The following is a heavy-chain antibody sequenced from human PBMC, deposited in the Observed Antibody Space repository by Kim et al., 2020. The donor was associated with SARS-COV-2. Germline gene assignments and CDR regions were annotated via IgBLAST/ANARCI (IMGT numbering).Heavy chain of an antibody. CDR1: GYTFTNSG. V-gene: IGHV1-18*04. CDR3: ARDPVATHAYYYYAMDV. J-gene: IGHJ6*02. D-gene: IGHD5-12*01. CDR2: ISAYNGDT. Sequence: ASVKVSCKASGYTFTNSGYSWVRQAPGQGLEWMGWISAYNGDTHYAQSLQGRVTMTTDTSTSTAYMEVRSLRSDDTAVYYCARDPVATHAYYYYAMDVWGQGTTVTVSS.